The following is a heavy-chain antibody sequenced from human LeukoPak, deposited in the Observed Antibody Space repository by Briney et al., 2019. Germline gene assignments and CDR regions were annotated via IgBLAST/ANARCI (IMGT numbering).Heavy chain of an antibody. J-gene: IGHJ3*02. D-gene: IGHD2-2*01. Sequence: GESLKISCKGSGYSFTSYWIGWVRQMPGKGLEWMGIIYPGDSDTRYSPSFQGQVTISADKSISTAYLQWSSLKASDTAMYYCTRGYCSSTSCGMGAFDIWGQGTMVTVSS. CDR3: TRGYCSSTSCGMGAFDI. CDR1: GYSFTSYW. CDR2: IYPGDSDT. V-gene: IGHV5-51*01.